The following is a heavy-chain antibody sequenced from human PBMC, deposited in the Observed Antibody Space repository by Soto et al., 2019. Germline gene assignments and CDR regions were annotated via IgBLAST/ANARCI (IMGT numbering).Heavy chain of an antibody. CDR1: GFTFSSYS. CDR2: ISSSSSTI. V-gene: IGHV3-48*02. CDR3: ARAGAYYDSSGYHAFDI. Sequence: RLSCAASGFTFSSYSMNWVRQAPGKGLEWVSYISSSSSTIYYADSVKGRFTISRDNAKNSLYLQMNSLRDEDTAVYYCARAGAYYDSSGYHAFDIWGQGTMVTVSS. J-gene: IGHJ3*02. D-gene: IGHD3-22*01.